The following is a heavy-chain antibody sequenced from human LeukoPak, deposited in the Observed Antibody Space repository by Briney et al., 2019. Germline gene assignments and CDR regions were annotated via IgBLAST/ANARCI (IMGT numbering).Heavy chain of an antibody. CDR1: GFTFSSDS. CDR2: ISSSSSYI. CDR3: ARDGRATAMGSYYYYYMDV. V-gene: IGHV3-21*01. D-gene: IGHD5-18*01. Sequence: PGGSLRLSCAASGFTFSSDSMNWVRQAPGKGVEWVSSISSSSSYIYYADSVKGRFTSSRDNAKNSLYLQMNSLRAEDTAVYYCARDGRATAMGSYYYYYMDVWGKGTTVTVSS. J-gene: IGHJ6*03.